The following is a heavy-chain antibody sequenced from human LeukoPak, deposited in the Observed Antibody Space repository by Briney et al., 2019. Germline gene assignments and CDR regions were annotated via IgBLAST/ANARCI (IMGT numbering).Heavy chain of an antibody. Sequence: PGGSLRLSCAASGLTFSNYAMTWVRQAPGKGLEWVSTIAGDGASTYYADSVRGRFTISRDNSMNTLYLQMNNLRAEGTAVYYCAKLYVDTAMVDTFDYWGQGTLVTVSS. CDR3: AKLYVDTAMVDTFDY. CDR2: IAGDGAST. V-gene: IGHV3-23*01. CDR1: GLTFSNYA. J-gene: IGHJ4*02. D-gene: IGHD5-18*01.